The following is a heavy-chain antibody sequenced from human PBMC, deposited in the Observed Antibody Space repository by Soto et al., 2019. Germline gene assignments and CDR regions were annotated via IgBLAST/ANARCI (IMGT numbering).Heavy chain of an antibody. CDR2: IYYSGST. J-gene: IGHJ5*02. CDR3: ARELLYNWNPIDP. V-gene: IGHV4-59*01. Sequence: PSETLSLTCTVSGGSISSYYWSWIRQPPGMGLEWIGYIYYSGSTNYNPSLKSRVTISVDTSKNQFSLKLSSVTAADTAVYYCARELLYNWNPIDPWGQGTLVTVSS. CDR1: GGSISSYY. D-gene: IGHD1-20*01.